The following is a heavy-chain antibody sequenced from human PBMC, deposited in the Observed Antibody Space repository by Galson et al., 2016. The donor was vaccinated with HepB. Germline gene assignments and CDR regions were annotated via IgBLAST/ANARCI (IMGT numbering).Heavy chain of an antibody. V-gene: IGHV3-23*01. CDR2: IRGSGVVT. Sequence: SLRLSCAASGFIVSSNYMSWVRQTPGKGLEWVSVIRGSGVVTYYADSVKGRFTISRDNHKNTLYLQMNSLRAEDTAVYYCAKRGAAADTLPYYYALDFWGQGTTVTVSS. CDR1: GFIVSSNY. CDR3: AKRGAAADTLPYYYALDF. J-gene: IGHJ6*02. D-gene: IGHD6-13*01.